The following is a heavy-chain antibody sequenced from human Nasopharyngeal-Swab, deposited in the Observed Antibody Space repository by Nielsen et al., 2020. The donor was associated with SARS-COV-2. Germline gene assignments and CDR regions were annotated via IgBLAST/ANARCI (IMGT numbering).Heavy chain of an antibody. Sequence: WIRQPPGKGLEWVGFIRSKAYGGTTEYAASVKSRFTISRDDSKSLAYLEMNSLKTEDTAVYYCTRDDYYGSGRPDYWGQGTLVTVSS. V-gene: IGHV3-49*02. D-gene: IGHD3-10*01. CDR3: TRDDYYGSGRPDY. J-gene: IGHJ4*02. CDR2: IRSKAYGGTT.